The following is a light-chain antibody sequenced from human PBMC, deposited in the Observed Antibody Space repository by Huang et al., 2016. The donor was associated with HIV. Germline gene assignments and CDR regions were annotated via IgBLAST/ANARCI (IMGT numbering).Light chain of an antibody. Sequence: EIVMTQSPATLSVSPGERGTLSCRASETVADNLAWYQQKPGQAPRLLIYGASTRATDIPARFSGSGSGTEFTLTISSLQSEDFVVYYCQQYNDWPRTFGQGTKLEIK. J-gene: IGKJ2*01. CDR1: ETVADN. CDR3: QQYNDWPRT. V-gene: IGKV3-15*01. CDR2: GAS.